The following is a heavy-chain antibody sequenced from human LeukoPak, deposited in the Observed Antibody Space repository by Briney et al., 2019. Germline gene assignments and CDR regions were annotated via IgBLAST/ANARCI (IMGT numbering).Heavy chain of an antibody. Sequence: PGGSLRLSCAASGFAFSSYSMNWVRQAPGKGLEWVSSISSSSSYIYYADSVKGRFTISRDNAKNSLYLQMNSLRAEDTAVYYCARAFKYYDFWGGYSAAFDIWGQGTMVTVSS. CDR2: ISSSSSYI. V-gene: IGHV3-21*01. J-gene: IGHJ3*02. CDR3: ARAFKYYDFWGGYSAAFDI. D-gene: IGHD3-3*01. CDR1: GFAFSSYS.